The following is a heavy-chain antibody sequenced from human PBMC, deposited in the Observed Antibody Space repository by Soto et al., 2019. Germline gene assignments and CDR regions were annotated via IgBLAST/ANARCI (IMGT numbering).Heavy chain of an antibody. D-gene: IGHD5-12*01. CDR2: INPNSGGT. J-gene: IGHJ4*02. V-gene: IGHV1-2*02. CDR1: GYTFTGFY. CDR3: ARSRGIVATINFDY. Sequence: ASVKVSCKASGYTFTGFYMHWVRQAPGQGLEWMGWINPNSGGTNYAQKFQGRVTMTRDTSISTAYMELSRLRSDDTAVYYCARSRGIVATINFDYWGQGTLVTVSS.